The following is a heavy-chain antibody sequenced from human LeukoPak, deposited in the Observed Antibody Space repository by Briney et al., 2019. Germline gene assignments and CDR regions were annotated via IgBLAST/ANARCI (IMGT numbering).Heavy chain of an antibody. J-gene: IGHJ4*02. Sequence: GGSLRLSCAASGFTFSSYAMSWVRQAPGKGLEWVSAISGSGGSTYYADSVKGRFTISRDNSKNTLYLQMNSLRAEDTAVYYCAKGPYYYGSSGYYYWGQGTLVTVSS. D-gene: IGHD3-22*01. CDR1: GFTFSSYA. CDR3: AKGPYYYGSSGYYY. CDR2: ISGSGGST. V-gene: IGHV3-23*01.